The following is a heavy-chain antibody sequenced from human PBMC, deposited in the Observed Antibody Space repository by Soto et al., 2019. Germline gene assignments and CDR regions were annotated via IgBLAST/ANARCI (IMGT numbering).Heavy chain of an antibody. V-gene: IGHV3-30-3*01. J-gene: IGHJ4*02. CDR1: GLTFSSYT. CDR3: ERDAAGYSYGYPSY. CDR2: ISYDGSNK. Sequence: VGSLRLPCAASGLTFSSYTMHCVRQAPGKGLEWVAVISYDGSNKYYADSVKGRFTIPRDNSKNTLYLQMNSLRAEDTAVYYCERDAAGYSYGYPSYWGQGTLFTVSS. D-gene: IGHD5-18*01.